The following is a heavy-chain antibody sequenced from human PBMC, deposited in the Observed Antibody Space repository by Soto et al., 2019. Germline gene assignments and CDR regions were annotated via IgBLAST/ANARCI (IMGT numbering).Heavy chain of an antibody. CDR2: INHSGST. CDR3: ARSNGAPYSSMGSGAFDI. J-gene: IGHJ3*02. D-gene: IGHD6-13*01. CDR1: GGSFSGYY. V-gene: IGHV4-34*01. Sequence: SETLSLTCAVYGGSFSGYYWSWIRQPPGKGLEWIGEINHSGSTNYNPSLKSRVTISVDTSKNQFSLKLSSVTAADTAVYYCARSNGAPYSSMGSGAFDIWGQGTMVTVSS.